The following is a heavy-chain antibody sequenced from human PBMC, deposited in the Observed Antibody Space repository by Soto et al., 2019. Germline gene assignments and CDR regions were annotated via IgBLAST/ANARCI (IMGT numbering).Heavy chain of an antibody. CDR1: GGTFSSYA. J-gene: IGHJ6*02. V-gene: IGHV1-69*12. D-gene: IGHD3-10*01. CDR3: AREGGSGNYRYYAMDV. Sequence: QVQLVQSGAEVKKPGSSVKVSCKASGGTFSSYAISWVRQPPGQGLEWRGGIIPIFGTTNYAQRFQGRVTITADESTSTAYMELSSLRSEDTAVYYCAREGGSGNYRYYAMDVWGQGTTVTVSS. CDR2: IIPIFGTT.